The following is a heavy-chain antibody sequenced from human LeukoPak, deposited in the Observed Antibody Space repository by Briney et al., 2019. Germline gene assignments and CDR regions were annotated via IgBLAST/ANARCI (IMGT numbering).Heavy chain of an antibody. CDR2: IIPIFGTA. CDR1: GGTFSSYA. Sequence: SVKVSCMASGGTFSSYAISWVRQAPGQGLEWMGGIIPIFGTANYAQKFQGRVTITADESTSTAYMELSSLRSEDTAVYYCARESSPGLNYYYYYGMDVWGQGTTVTVSS. CDR3: ARESSPGLNYYYYYGMDV. J-gene: IGHJ6*02. D-gene: IGHD3-22*01. V-gene: IGHV1-69*13.